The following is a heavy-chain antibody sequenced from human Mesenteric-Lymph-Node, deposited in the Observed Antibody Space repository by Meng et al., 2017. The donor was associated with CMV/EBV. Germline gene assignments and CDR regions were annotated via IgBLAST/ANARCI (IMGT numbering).Heavy chain of an antibody. CDR1: GGSISSSSYY. CDR2: IYYSGST. Sequence: SETLSLTCTVSGGSISSSSYYWGWIRQPPGKGLEWIGNIYYSGSTYYNPFLKSRVTISVDTSKNQFSLKLSSVTAADTAVYYCARPGYHGSGSYYNPGAFDIWGQGTMVTVSS. V-gene: IGHV4-39*01. J-gene: IGHJ3*02. CDR3: ARPGYHGSGSYYNPGAFDI. D-gene: IGHD3-10*01.